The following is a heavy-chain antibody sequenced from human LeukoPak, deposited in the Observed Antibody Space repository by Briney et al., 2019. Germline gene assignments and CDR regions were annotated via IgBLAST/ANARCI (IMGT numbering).Heavy chain of an antibody. V-gene: IGHV3-7*03. CDR1: GFTFSTYW. CDR3: TKGVVVLGLFYYHMDV. Sequence: QTGGSLRLSCSASGFTFSTYWMSWVRQAPGKGLEWVANMKRDGSEIYYVDSVKGRFTISRDNAKNSLYLQMDNLRPEDTALYYCTKGVVVLGLFYYHMDVWGQGTTVTVSS. CDR2: MKRDGSEI. D-gene: IGHD3-3*01. J-gene: IGHJ6*02.